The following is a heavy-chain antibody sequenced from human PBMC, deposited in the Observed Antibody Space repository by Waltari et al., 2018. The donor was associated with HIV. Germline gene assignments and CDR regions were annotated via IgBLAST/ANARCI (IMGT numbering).Heavy chain of an antibody. Sequence: QVQLVQSGAEVKKPGASVKVSCKASGYTFTSYAMHLVRQSPGQRPEWTGWINAGNGNTKYSRKCQGRVTITRDTSASTAYMELSSLRSEDTAVYYCGVVGATWYFDYWGQGTLVTVSS. D-gene: IGHD1-26*01. CDR2: INAGNGNT. V-gene: IGHV1-3*01. CDR1: GYTFTSYA. J-gene: IGHJ4*02. CDR3: GVVGATWYFDY.